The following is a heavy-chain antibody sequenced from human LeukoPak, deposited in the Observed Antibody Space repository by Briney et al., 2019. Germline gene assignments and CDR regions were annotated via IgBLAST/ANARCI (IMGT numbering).Heavy chain of an antibody. CDR1: GYKFASYW. CDR3: ARLGTTVTTSYFDY. CDR2: IYPGDSDT. V-gene: IGHV5-51*01. Sequence: GESLKISCKASGYKFASYWIGWVRQMPGKGLEWMGIIYPGDSDTRYSPSFQGQVTISADKSISTAYLRWSSLKASDTAMYYCARLGTTVTTSYFDYWGQGTLVTVSS. D-gene: IGHD4-11*01. J-gene: IGHJ4*02.